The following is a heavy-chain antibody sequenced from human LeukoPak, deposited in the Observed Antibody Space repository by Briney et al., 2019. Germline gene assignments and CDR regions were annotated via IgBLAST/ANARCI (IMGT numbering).Heavy chain of an antibody. CDR3: ARDKGGVVPAAIFFDP. D-gene: IGHD2-2*01. Sequence: ASVKVSCKASGYTFTDYYMHWVRLAPGQGLEWMGWINPNSGGTNYAQKFQGRVTMTRDTSISTAYMELSRLRSDDTAVYYCARDKGGVVPAAIFFDPWGQGTLVTVSA. J-gene: IGHJ5*02. CDR1: GYTFTDYY. CDR2: INPNSGGT. V-gene: IGHV1-2*02.